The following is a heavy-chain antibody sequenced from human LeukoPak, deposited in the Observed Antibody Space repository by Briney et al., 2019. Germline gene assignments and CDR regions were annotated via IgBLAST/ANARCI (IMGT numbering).Heavy chain of an antibody. Sequence: GALRLSCAASGFTFSRYWMSWVRQAPGKGREWVANIKQDGSEKDYVDSVKGRFTISRDNAKNSLYLQMNSLRAEDTAVYYCARDQGITMIVVDNDAFDIWGQGTMVTVSS. D-gene: IGHD3-22*01. CDR3: ARDQGITMIVVDNDAFDI. J-gene: IGHJ3*02. CDR1: GFTFSRYW. CDR2: IKQDGSEK. V-gene: IGHV3-7*01.